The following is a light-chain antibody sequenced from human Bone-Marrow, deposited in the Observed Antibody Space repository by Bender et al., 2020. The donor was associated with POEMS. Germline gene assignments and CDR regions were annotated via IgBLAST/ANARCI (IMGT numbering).Light chain of an antibody. CDR2: EVS. CDR3: SSYAGSNTWV. CDR1: SSDVGGYNY. J-gene: IGLJ3*02. V-gene: IGLV2-8*01. Sequence: QSALTQPPSASGSPGQSVTISCTGTSSDVGGYNYVSWYQQHPGRAPKLIIYEVSNRPSGVSHRFSGSKSGNTASLTVSGLQADDEADYYCSSYAGSNTWVFGGGTKLTVL.